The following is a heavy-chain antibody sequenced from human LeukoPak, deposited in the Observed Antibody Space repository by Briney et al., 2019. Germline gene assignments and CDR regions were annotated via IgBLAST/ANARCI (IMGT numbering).Heavy chain of an antibody. D-gene: IGHD2-15*01. CDR3: AKDLCSGGSCLHRNSLFDY. J-gene: IGHJ4*02. Sequence: GGSLRLSCAASGFTFSSYAMNWVRQAPGKGLEWVSSISGSGGSTNYADSVKGRFTISRDNSKNTLYLQMNSLRTEDTAVYYCAKDLCSGGSCLHRNSLFDYWGQGTLVTVSS. V-gene: IGHV3-23*01. CDR2: ISGSGGST. CDR1: GFTFSSYA.